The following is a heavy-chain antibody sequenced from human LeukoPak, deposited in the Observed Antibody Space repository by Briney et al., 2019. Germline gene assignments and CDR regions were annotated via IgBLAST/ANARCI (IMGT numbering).Heavy chain of an antibody. Sequence: SETLSLTCTVSGGSITSNYWSWIRQPPGKGLEWIGYMSYNGNNNYNPSLKSRVTISVDTSKNQFFLKLNSVTAADTAVYYCARYLNYYGMDVWGQGTTVTVSS. J-gene: IGHJ6*02. CDR1: GGSITSNY. V-gene: IGHV4-59*01. CDR2: MSYNGNN. D-gene: IGHD3-9*01. CDR3: ARYLNYYGMDV.